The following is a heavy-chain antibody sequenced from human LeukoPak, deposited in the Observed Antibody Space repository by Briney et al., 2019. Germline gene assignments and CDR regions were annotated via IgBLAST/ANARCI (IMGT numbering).Heavy chain of an antibody. D-gene: IGHD1-26*01. V-gene: IGHV3-48*01. CDR3: AREVGTPQAFDI. Sequence: PGGSLRLSCAASRFTFSNYGVNWVRQAPGKGLGRVSYINSRSSTIYYADSVRGRFTISRDNAKNSLYLQMNSLKAEDTAIYYCAREVGTPQAFDIWGQGTMVTVSS. CDR1: RFTFSNYG. J-gene: IGHJ3*02. CDR2: INSRSSTI.